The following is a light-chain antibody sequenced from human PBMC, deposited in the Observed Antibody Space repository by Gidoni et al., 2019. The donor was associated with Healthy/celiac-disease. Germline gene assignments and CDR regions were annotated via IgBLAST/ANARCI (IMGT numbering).Light chain of an antibody. CDR3: QQRSNWPPWLT. CDR1: QSVSSY. J-gene: IGKJ4*01. Sequence: EIVLQQSPATLSLSPGERATLSCRASQSVSSYLAWYQQKPGQAPRLLIYDASNRATGIPARFSGSGSGTDFTLTISSLEPEDFAVYYCQQRSNWPPWLTFGGGTKVEIK. V-gene: IGKV3-11*01. CDR2: DAS.